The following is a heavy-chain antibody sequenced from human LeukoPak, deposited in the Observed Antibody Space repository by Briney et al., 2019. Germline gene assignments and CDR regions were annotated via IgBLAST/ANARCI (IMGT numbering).Heavy chain of an antibody. CDR1: GFTFSSYW. D-gene: IGHD6-6*01. Sequence: GGSLRLSCAASGFTFSSYWMHWVRQAPGKGLVWVSRINTDGSSTTSADSVKGRFTISRDNAKNTLYLQMNSLSAEDTAVYYCARGYSSSYRIDYWGQGTLVTVS. CDR3: ARGYSSSYRIDY. J-gene: IGHJ4*02. CDR2: INTDGSST. V-gene: IGHV3-74*01.